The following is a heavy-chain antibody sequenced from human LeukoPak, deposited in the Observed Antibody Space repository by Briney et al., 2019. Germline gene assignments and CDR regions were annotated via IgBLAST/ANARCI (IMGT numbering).Heavy chain of an antibody. D-gene: IGHD5-18*01. Sequence: GGSLRLSCAASGFTFSSYAMSWVRQAPGKGLEWVSAISGSGGSTYYADSVKGRFTISRDNSKNTLYLQRNSLRAEDTAVYYCAKNRDTAMFRYYYYMDVWGKGTTVTVSS. CDR2: ISGSGGST. CDR1: GFTFSSYA. J-gene: IGHJ6*03. V-gene: IGHV3-23*01. CDR3: AKNRDTAMFRYYYYMDV.